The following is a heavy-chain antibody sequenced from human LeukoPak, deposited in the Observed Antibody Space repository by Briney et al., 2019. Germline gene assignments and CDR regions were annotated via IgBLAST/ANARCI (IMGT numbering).Heavy chain of an antibody. J-gene: IGHJ4*02. CDR3: ARDPWGFSFEY. Sequence: PGGSLRLSCAASGFTFSSYSMKWVRQAPGKGLEWVSSISSSSSYIYYADSVKGRFTISRDNAKNSLYLQMNSLRAEDTAVYYCARDPWGFSFEYWGQGILVIVSS. CDR1: GFTFSSYS. D-gene: IGHD7-27*01. V-gene: IGHV3-21*01. CDR2: ISSSSSYI.